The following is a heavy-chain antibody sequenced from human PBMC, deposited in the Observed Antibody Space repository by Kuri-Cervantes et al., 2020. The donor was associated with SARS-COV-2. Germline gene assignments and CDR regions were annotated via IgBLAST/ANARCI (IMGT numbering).Heavy chain of an antibody. V-gene: IGHV4-30-2*03. Sequence: SETLSLTCTVSGGSISSGGYYWSWIRQPPGKGLEWIGYIYHSGSTYYNPSLKSRVTISVDTSKNQFSLKLSSVTAADMAVYYCARQYCTNGVCYTPFDYWGQGTLVTVSS. CDR2: IYHSGST. CDR3: ARQYCTNGVCYTPFDY. D-gene: IGHD2-8*01. J-gene: IGHJ4*02. CDR1: GGSISSGGYY.